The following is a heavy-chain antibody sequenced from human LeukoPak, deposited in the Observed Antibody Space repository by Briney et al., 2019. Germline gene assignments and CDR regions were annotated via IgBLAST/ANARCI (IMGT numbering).Heavy chain of an antibody. Sequence: ASVKVSCKASGYTFTSYDINWVRQAPGQGLEWMGWINSNSGGSNYAQKFQGRVTMTRDTSISAAYMELSSLRSDDTAVYYCVREAFTTVTSATDAFDIWGQGTMVTVSS. V-gene: IGHV1-2*02. J-gene: IGHJ3*02. D-gene: IGHD4-17*01. CDR3: VREAFTTVTSATDAFDI. CDR1: GYTFTSYD. CDR2: INSNSGGS.